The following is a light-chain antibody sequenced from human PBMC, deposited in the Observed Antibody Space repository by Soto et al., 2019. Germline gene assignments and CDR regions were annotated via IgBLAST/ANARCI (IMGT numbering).Light chain of an antibody. Sequence: EIVMTKSPATLSVSPGDRATLSCRASQSVRSNLAWYQQKPGQAQRLLIYGASTRATGVPARFSGSVSGTEFALTISSLQSEDFAVYYCQQYNDWPPITFGQGTRLEI. CDR1: QSVRSN. CDR3: QQYNDWPPIT. V-gene: IGKV3-15*01. CDR2: GAS. J-gene: IGKJ5*01.